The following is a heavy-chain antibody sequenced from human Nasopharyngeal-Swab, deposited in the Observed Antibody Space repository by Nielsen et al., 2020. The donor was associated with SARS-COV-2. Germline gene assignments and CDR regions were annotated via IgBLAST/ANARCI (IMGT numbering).Heavy chain of an antibody. Sequence: GESLKISCTASGFTFAEHAMNGVRQAPGKGLDWVCVSRGRVNGGTTEYAASVRGRFAISRDDSKNIVFLQMNHLKTEDTGVYYCIRGGDWDDHNYHYYYQMDVCGKGTTVTVSS. V-gene: IGHV3-49*04. CDR2: SRGRVNGGTT. J-gene: IGHJ6*03. CDR3: IRGGDWDDHNYHYYYQMDV. CDR1: GFTFAEHA. D-gene: IGHD1-1*01.